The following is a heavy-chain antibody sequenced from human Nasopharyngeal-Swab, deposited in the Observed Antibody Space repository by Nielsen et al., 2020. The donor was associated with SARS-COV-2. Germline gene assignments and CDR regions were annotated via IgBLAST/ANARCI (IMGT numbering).Heavy chain of an antibody. CDR1: GYTFTSYG. D-gene: IGHD2-21*02. J-gene: IGHJ6*02. V-gene: IGHV1-18*01. CDR3: AGLYCGGDCSYYYYGMDV. Sequence: ASVKVSCKASGYTFTSYGISWVRQAPGQGLEWMGWISAYNGNTNYAQKLQGRVTMTTDTSTSTAYMELRSLRSDDTAVYYCAGLYCGGDCSYYYYGMDVWGQGTTVTVSS. CDR2: ISAYNGNT.